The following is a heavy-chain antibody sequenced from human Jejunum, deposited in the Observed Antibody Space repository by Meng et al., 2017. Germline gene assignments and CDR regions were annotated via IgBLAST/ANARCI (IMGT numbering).Heavy chain of an antibody. CDR1: GFTFSDYW. CDR3: ARGVRGSPDY. V-gene: IGHV3-74*03. D-gene: IGHD3-10*02. J-gene: IGHJ4*02. CDR2: ISTDESTT. Sequence: VELVESGGGLVQPGGSLRLSCAVSGFTFSDYWMHWVRQAPGKGLMWVSHISTDESTTTYADSVKGRFTISRDNAKNTMYLEMNSLRAEDTALYYCARGVRGSPDYWGQGTLVTVSS.